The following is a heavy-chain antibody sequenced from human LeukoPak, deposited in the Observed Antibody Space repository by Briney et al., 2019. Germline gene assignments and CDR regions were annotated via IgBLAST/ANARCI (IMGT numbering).Heavy chain of an antibody. Sequence: PGRSLRLSCAASGFTFDEYAMHWVRQAPGKGLEWVSGISYSSATIGYVDSVKGRFIISRDNAKNSLYLQMNSLRAEDTALYFRAKDRGGGSQLGDAFDVWGQGTMVSVSS. V-gene: IGHV3-9*01. CDR2: ISYSSATI. J-gene: IGHJ3*01. CDR3: AKDRGGGSQLGDAFDV. D-gene: IGHD2-15*01. CDR1: GFTFDEYA.